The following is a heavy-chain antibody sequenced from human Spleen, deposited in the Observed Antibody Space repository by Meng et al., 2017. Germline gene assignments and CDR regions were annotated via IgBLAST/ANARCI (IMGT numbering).Heavy chain of an antibody. CDR1: GGTFSDYY. CDR2: INHSGST. D-gene: IGHD3-22*01. V-gene: IGHV4-34*08. Sequence: QVQLQQWGAGLWKPSEALPLPFPFYGGTFSDYYWSWIRQPPGKWLEWIGEINHSGSTNYNPSLKSRVTISVDTSKNQFSLKLSSVTAADTAVYYCVFDSSGDWYFDLWGRGTLVTVSS. J-gene: IGHJ2*01. CDR3: VFDSSGDWYFDL.